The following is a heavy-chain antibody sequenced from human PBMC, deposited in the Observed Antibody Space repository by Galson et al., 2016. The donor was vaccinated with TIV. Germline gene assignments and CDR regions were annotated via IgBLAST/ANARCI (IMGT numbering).Heavy chain of an antibody. J-gene: IGHJ2*01. Sequence: SCKVSGTTSTNFGITWLRQAPGQGLEWMGRIRVYNGDTNHAQKFQGRVTMTTDASTSTVYMELRSLTPNDTAVYYWARGFTWSDPYWYFDIWGRGSLVTVPS. D-gene: IGHD2-15*01. CDR1: GTTSTNFG. CDR3: ARGFTWSDPYWYFDI. V-gene: IGHV1-18*01. CDR2: IRVYNGDT.